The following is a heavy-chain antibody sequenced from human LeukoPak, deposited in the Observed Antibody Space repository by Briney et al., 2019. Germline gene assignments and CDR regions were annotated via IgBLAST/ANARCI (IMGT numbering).Heavy chain of an antibody. V-gene: IGHV1-8*03. CDR1: GYTFTSYD. CDR2: VNPKSGNT. Sequence: ASVKVSCKASGYTFTSYDINWVRQAPGQGLEWMGWVNPKSGNTGYKQKFQARVTITRDTSITTAYMELSSLRSEGTAVYYCARVTHTELSTWFDPWGQGTLVTVSS. CDR3: ARVTHTELSTWFDP. D-gene: IGHD5-18*01. J-gene: IGHJ5*02.